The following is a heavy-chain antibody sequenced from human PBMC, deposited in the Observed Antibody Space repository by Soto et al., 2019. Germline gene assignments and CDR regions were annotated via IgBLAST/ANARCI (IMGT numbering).Heavy chain of an antibody. V-gene: IGHV5-10-1*01. CDR2: IDPSDSYT. Sequence: GESLQISCKGSGYSFPSYWISWVRQMPGKGLEWMGRIDPSDSYTNYSPSFQGHVTISADKSISTAYLQWSSLKASDTAMYYCLRKLPMPGDSSSPTTIDGIPVWGQGRSVTVCS. CDR3: LRKLPMPGDSSSPTTIDGIPV. D-gene: IGHD6-6*01. CDR1: GYSFPSYW. J-gene: IGHJ6*02.